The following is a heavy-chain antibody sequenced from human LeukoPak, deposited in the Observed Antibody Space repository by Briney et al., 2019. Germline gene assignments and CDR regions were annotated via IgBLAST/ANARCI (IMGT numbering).Heavy chain of an antibody. CDR3: AKDYGGNSWAPSPYFDY. V-gene: IGHV1-8*03. Sequence: GASVKVSCKASGYTFTSYDINWVRQATGQGLEWMGWMNPNSGNTGYAQKFQGRVTITRNTSISTAYMELSSLRSEDTAVYYCAKDYGGNSWAPSPYFDYWGQGTLVTVSS. CDR2: MNPNSGNT. D-gene: IGHD4-23*01. J-gene: IGHJ4*02. CDR1: GYTFTSYD.